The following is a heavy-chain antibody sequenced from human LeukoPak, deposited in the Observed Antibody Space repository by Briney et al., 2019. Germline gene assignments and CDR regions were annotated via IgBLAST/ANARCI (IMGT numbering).Heavy chain of an antibody. V-gene: IGHV4-39*07. Sequence: SETLSLTCTVSGGSISSSSYYWGWIRQPPGKGLVWIGSIYYSGSTYYNPSLKSRVTISVDTSKNQFSLKLSSVTAADTAVYYCASRKTYYYDSSGYDYWGQGTLVTVSS. D-gene: IGHD3-22*01. CDR2: IYYSGST. CDR3: ASRKTYYYDSSGYDY. J-gene: IGHJ4*02. CDR1: GGSISSSSYY.